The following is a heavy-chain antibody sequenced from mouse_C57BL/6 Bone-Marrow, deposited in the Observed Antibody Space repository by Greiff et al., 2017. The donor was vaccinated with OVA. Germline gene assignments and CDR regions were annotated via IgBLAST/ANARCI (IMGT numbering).Heavy chain of an antibody. CDR3: ARDYSNSYAMDY. J-gene: IGHJ4*01. Sequence: QVQLQQSGPELVKPGASVKLSCKASGYAFSSSWMNWVKQRPGKGLEWIGRIYPGDGDTNYNGKFKGKATLTADKSSSTAYMQLSSLTSEDSAVDFCARDYSNSYAMDYWGQGTSVTVSA. CDR2: IYPGDGDT. V-gene: IGHV1-82*01. D-gene: IGHD2-5*01. CDR1: GYAFSSSW.